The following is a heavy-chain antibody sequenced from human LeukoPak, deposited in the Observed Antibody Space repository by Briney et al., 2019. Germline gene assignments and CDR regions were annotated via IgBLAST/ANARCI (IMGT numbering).Heavy chain of an antibody. J-gene: IGHJ4*02. Sequence: SETLSLTCTVSGDSINSLDLWSWVRQPPGKGLEWIGEMYLSGTTHSNPSVKSRVTISIDKSKNQFFLNLSSVTAADTAVYYCAKTITTWAFNYWGQGTLVTVSS. CDR1: GDSINSLDL. V-gene: IGHV4-4*02. CDR2: MYLSGTT. D-gene: IGHD2/OR15-2a*01. CDR3: AKTITTWAFNY.